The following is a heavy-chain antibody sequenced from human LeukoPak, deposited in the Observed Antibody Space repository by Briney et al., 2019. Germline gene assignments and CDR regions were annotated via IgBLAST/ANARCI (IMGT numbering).Heavy chain of an antibody. V-gene: IGHV4-39*01. CDR2: IYYSGST. Sequence: PSETLSLTCTVSGGSISSSSYYWGWIRQPPGKGLEWIGSIYYSGSTYYNPSLKSRVTISVDTSKNQFSLKLSSVTAADTALYYCARHPYRLRWKVVPEYWFDPWGQGTLVTVSS. CDR1: GGSISSSSYY. CDR3: ARHPYRLRWKVVPEYWFDP. D-gene: IGHD4-23*01. J-gene: IGHJ5*02.